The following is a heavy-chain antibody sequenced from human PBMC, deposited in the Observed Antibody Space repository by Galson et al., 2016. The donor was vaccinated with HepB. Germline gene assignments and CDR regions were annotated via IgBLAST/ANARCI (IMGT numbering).Heavy chain of an antibody. CDR1: GDSISSTFYY. CDR3: ARGYSSRIDY. Sequence: SETLSLTCTVSGDSISSTFYYWGWIRQPPGKGLEWIGSIFHTGSTNYNPSLKTRVTISVDTSRNQFSLKVNSVTAADTAVYFCARGYSSRIDYWGQGTRVTVSS. V-gene: IGHV4-39*07. CDR2: IFHTGST. D-gene: IGHD6-13*01. J-gene: IGHJ4*02.